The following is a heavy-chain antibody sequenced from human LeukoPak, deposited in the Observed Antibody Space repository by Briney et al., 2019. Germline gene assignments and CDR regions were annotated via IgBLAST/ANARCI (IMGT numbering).Heavy chain of an antibody. CDR3: AKATTVTDYFDY. Sequence: PGESLRLSCAASGFTLSSYSMNWVRQAPGKGLEWVSSISSSSSYIHYADSVKGRFTISRDNAKNSLYLQMNSLRAEDTAVYYCAKATTVTDYFDYWGQGTLVTVSS. CDR1: GFTLSSYS. CDR2: ISSSSSYI. J-gene: IGHJ4*02. D-gene: IGHD4-17*01. V-gene: IGHV3-21*01.